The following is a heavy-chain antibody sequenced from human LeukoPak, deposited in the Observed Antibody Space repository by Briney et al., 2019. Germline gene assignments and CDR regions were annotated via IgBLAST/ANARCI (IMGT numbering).Heavy chain of an antibody. J-gene: IGHJ4*02. CDR2: ISAYNGNT. V-gene: IGHV1-18*01. CDR3: ARGGLYGPNYFDY. D-gene: IGHD4/OR15-4a*01. Sequence: ASVKVSCKTSGYTFTTYGISWVRQAPGQGLEWMGWISAYNGNTYYAQKLQGRLTMTTDTSTSTAYMELRSLKSDDTAVYYCARGGLYGPNYFDYWGQGTLVTVSS. CDR1: GYTFTTYG.